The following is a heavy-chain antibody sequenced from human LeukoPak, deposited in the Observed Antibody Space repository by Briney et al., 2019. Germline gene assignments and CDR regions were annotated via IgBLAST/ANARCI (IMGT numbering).Heavy chain of an antibody. V-gene: IGHV4-61*05. CDR1: GDSISSSSSY. Sequence: PSETLSLTCTVSGDSISSSSSYWGWIRQPPGEGLEWIGYIYYSGSTNYNPSLKSRVTISVDTSKNQFSLKLSSVTAADTVVYYCARYGSWNYRDAFDIWGQGTMVTVSS. CDR2: IYYSGST. J-gene: IGHJ3*02. CDR3: ARYGSWNYRDAFDI. D-gene: IGHD1-7*01.